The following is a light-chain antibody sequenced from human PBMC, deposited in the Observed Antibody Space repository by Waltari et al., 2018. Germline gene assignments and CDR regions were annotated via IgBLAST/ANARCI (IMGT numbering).Light chain of an antibody. CDR2: GAS. CDR1: QSVSSR. J-gene: IGKJ4*01. CDR3: QQYSDWPLT. V-gene: IGKV3-15*01. Sequence: EIVLTQSPATLSLSPGERATLSCRASQSVSSRLAWYQQKPGQAPRLLIYGASNRATGIPGRISGSWSGTDFTLTISSLEPEDFVVYYCQQYSDWPLTFGGGTKVEIK.